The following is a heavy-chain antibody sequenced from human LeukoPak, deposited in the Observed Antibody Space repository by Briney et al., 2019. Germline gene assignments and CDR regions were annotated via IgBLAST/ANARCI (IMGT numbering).Heavy chain of an antibody. V-gene: IGHV3-66*01. Sequence: GGSLRLSCAASGLTVSSNYMSWVRQAPGEGPEWVSVIYSGGSTYYTDSVKGRFIISRDNSKNTLYLHMNRLRAEDTAVYYCARDGPLTSSWYAYFDSWGRGALVTVSS. CDR2: IYSGGST. J-gene: IGHJ4*02. CDR1: GLTVSSNY. CDR3: ARDGPLTSSWYAYFDS. D-gene: IGHD6-13*01.